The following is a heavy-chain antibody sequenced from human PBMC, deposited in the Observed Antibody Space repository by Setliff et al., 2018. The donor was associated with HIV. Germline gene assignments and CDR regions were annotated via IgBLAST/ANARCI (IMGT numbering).Heavy chain of an antibody. V-gene: IGHV3-7*03. CDR1: GFTSGFTFTNYW. D-gene: IGHD3-3*01. CDR2: INQNGREK. CDR3: AKDYTPTFWEYNWFDL. J-gene: IGHJ5*02. Sequence: GGSLRLSCAASGFTSGFTFTNYWMSWVRQAPGKGLEWVANINQNGREKYYVDSVKGRFTISRDNAKDSLYLQMNSLRAEDTAEYYCAKDYTPTFWEYNWFDLWGQGTLVTVSS.